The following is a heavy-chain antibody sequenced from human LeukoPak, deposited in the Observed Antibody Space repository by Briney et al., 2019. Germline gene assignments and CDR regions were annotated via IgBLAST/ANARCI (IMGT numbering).Heavy chain of an antibody. D-gene: IGHD1-26*01. J-gene: IGHJ4*02. Sequence: SQTLSLTCAISGDSVSSNSAAWHWIRQSPSRGLEWLGRTYYRSKWYYDYAVAVKSRISINPDTSKNQFTLQLSSVTPEDTAVYYCARDPVGGSTIFDYWGQGTLVTVSS. CDR2: TYYRSKWYY. CDR3: ARDPVGGSTIFDY. CDR1: GDSVSSNSAA. V-gene: IGHV6-1*01.